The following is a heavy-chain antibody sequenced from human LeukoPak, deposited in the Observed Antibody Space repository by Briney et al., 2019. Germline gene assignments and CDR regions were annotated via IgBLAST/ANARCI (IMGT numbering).Heavy chain of an antibody. D-gene: IGHD1-14*01. CDR2: IYPGDSDI. Sequence: PGESLKISCQGSGYSFSNYWIVWVRQMSGKGLEWMGIIYPGDSDIKYSPSFQGQVTVSPDKSTSTAYLQWSSLKASDTAMYCCARLREPGFHFDYWGQGTLVTVSS. CDR1: GYSFSNYW. V-gene: IGHV5-51*01. CDR3: ARLREPGFHFDY. J-gene: IGHJ4*02.